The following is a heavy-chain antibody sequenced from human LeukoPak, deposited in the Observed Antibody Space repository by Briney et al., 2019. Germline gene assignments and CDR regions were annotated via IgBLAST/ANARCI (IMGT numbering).Heavy chain of an antibody. J-gene: IGHJ3*02. CDR3: ARVRIVVVPAANNDAFDI. Sequence: GGSLRLSCAASGFTLSSNWMHWVRQAPGKGLKWVSVIYSGGSTYYADSVKGRFTISRDNSKNTLYLQMNSLRAEDTAVYYCARVRIVVVPAANNDAFDIWGQGTMVTVSS. V-gene: IGHV3-53*01. CDR1: GFTLSSNW. CDR2: IYSGGST. D-gene: IGHD2-2*01.